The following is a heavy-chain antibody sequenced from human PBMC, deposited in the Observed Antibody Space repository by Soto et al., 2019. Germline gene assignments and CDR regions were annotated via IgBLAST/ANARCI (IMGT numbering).Heavy chain of an antibody. CDR1: GYTFTSYG. CDR3: AREGFVLMVYAPMIGYYYYGMDV. D-gene: IGHD2-8*01. CDR2: ISAYNGNT. Sequence: QVQLVQSGAEVKKPGASVKVSCKASGYTFTSYGISWVRQAPGQGLEWMGWISAYNGNTNYAQKLQGRVTMTKDTSTSTAYMELRSLRSDDTAVYYCAREGFVLMVYAPMIGYYYYGMDVWGQGTTVTVSS. V-gene: IGHV1-18*01. J-gene: IGHJ6*02.